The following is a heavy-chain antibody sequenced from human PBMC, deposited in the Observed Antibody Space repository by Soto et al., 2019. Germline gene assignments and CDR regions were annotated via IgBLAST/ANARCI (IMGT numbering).Heavy chain of an antibody. Sequence: KPSETLSLTCAVYGGSFSGYYWSWIRQPPGKGLEWIGEINHSGSTNYNPSLKSRVTISVDTSKNQFSLKLSSVTAADTAVYYCARGPTMVTWWFDPWGQGTLVTVS. J-gene: IGHJ5*02. CDR1: GGSFSGYY. CDR2: INHSGST. CDR3: ARGPTMVTWWFDP. V-gene: IGHV4-34*01. D-gene: IGHD3-10*01.